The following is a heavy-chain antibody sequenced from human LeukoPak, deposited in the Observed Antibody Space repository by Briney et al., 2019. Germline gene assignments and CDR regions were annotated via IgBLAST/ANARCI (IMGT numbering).Heavy chain of an antibody. V-gene: IGHV1-18*01. J-gene: IGHJ3*02. CDR3: ARVQYYYDSSGYPNDAFDI. CDR2: ISAYNGST. D-gene: IGHD3-22*01. Sequence: ASVKVSCKAPGYTFTSYGISWVRQAPGQGLEWMGWISAYNGSTNYAQKLQGRVTMTTDTSTSTAYMELRSLRSDDTAVYYCARVQYYYDSSGYPNDAFDIWGQGTMVTVSS. CDR1: GYTFTSYG.